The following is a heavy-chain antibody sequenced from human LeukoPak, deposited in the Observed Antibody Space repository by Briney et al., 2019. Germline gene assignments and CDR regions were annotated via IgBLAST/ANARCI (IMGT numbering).Heavy chain of an antibody. CDR3: ASSLPGETFDI. J-gene: IGHJ3*02. CDR1: GFTFSSYS. Sequence: GGSLRLSCAASGFTFSSYSMNWVRQAPGKGLEWVSSISTDSSYIFYADSVKGRFTISRDNTKNSLYLQMNSLRAEDTAVYYCASSLPGETFDIWGQGTMVTVSS. V-gene: IGHV3-21*01. CDR2: ISTDSSYI.